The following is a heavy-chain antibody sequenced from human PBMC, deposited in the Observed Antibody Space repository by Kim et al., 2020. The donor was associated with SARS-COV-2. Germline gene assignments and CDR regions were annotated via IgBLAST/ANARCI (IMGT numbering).Heavy chain of an antibody. CDR1: AVSISSRTYY. CDR3: ARARSGNWRGFFDH. D-gene: IGHD1-26*01. V-gene: IGHV4-39*01. J-gene: IGHJ4*02. Sequence: SETLSLTCSVSAVSISSRTYYWGCVRQPPGRGLEWIGSLHYSGSTYYNPSLKSRVTMSVDSSKNQFSLDLSSVTAADTAVYYCARARSGNWRGFFDHWGQGTLVTVSS. CDR2: LHYSGST.